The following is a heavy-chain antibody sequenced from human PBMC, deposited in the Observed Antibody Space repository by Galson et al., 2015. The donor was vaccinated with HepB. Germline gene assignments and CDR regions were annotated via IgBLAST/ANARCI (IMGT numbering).Heavy chain of an antibody. V-gene: IGHV3-30*18. Sequence: SLRLSCAASGFTFSSYGMHWVRQAPGKGLEWVAVIAYDGSNKYYEDSVKGRFTISRDNSKNTLYLQMNSLRAEDTAVYYCAKDQGGIAVAGIGYWGQGTLVTVSS. J-gene: IGHJ4*02. CDR3: AKDQGGIAVAGIGY. CDR2: IAYDGSNK. CDR1: GFTFSSYG. D-gene: IGHD6-19*01.